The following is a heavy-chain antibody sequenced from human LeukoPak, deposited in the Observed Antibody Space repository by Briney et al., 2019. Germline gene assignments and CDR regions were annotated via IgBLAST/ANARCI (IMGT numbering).Heavy chain of an antibody. Sequence: SEPLSLTCAVYGGSFSGYYWSWIRQPPGKGLEWIGEINHSGSTNYNPSLKSRVTISVDTSKNQFSLKLSSVTAADTAVYYCARGFTMVRGVIITRFGYYYYGMDVWGKGTTVTVSS. D-gene: IGHD3-10*01. CDR1: GGSFSGYY. CDR3: ARGFTMVRGVIITRFGYYYYGMDV. CDR2: INHSGST. J-gene: IGHJ6*04. V-gene: IGHV4-34*01.